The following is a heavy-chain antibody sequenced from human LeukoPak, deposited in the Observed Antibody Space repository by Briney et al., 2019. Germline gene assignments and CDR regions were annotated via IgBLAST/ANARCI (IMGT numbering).Heavy chain of an antibody. V-gene: IGHV4-4*07. J-gene: IGHJ4*02. CDR1: GGSISSYY. CDR3: ARYPGTTWSRYYFDY. CDR2: IYTSGST. D-gene: IGHD1-7*01. Sequence: SETLSLTCTVSGGSISSYYWSWIRQPAGKGLEWIGRIYTSGSTNYNPSLKCRVTMSVDTSKNQFSLKLSSVTAADTAVYYCARYPGTTWSRYYFDYWGQGTLVTVSS.